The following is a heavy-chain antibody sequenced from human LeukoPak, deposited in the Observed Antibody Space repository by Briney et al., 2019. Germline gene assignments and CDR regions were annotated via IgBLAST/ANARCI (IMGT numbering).Heavy chain of an antibody. Sequence: SETLSLTCTVSGGSISSSIYYWGWIRQPPGKGLEWIGSIYYSGSTYYNPSLKSRVTISVDTSKNQFSLKLSSVTAADTAVYYCARRRGSGSDDYWGQGTLVTVSS. CDR3: ARRRGSGSDDY. CDR2: IYYSGST. D-gene: IGHD6-19*01. J-gene: IGHJ4*02. V-gene: IGHV4-39*01. CDR1: GGSISSSIYY.